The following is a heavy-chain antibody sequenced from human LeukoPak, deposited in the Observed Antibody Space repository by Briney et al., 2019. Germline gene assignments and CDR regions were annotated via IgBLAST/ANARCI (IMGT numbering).Heavy chain of an antibody. CDR2: LSGSGHDT. D-gene: IGHD3-16*01. CDR1: QFTLSSYA. Sequence: GGSLRLSCTASQFTLSSYAMSWVRQAPGTGLEWVSTLSGSGHDTWYADSVKGRFTISRDTSKNTLYLQMNSLRAEDTALYYCARRPRSEGLGLPFDYWGQGTLVTVSS. V-gene: IGHV3-23*01. J-gene: IGHJ4*01. CDR3: ARRPRSEGLGLPFDY.